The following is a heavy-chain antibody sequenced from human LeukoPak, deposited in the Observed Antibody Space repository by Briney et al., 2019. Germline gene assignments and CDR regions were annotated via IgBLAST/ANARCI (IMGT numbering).Heavy chain of an antibody. D-gene: IGHD3-22*01. CDR1: GFTFSSYS. Sequence: GGSLRLSCAASGFTFSSYSMNWVRQAPGKRLEWGSSISSRSSCIYYEDSVKGRFTISRDNAKNSLYLQMNSLRGEDTAVYYCARESSGYYCDYWGQGTLVTVSS. CDR3: ARESSGYYCDY. CDR2: ISSRSSCI. V-gene: IGHV3-21*01. J-gene: IGHJ4*02.